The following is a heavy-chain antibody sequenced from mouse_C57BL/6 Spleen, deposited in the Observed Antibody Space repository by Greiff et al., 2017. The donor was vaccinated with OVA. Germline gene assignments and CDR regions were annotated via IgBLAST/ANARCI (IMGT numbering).Heavy chain of an antibody. Sequence: QVQLQQSGAELARPGASVKLSCKASGYTFTSYGISWVKQRTGQGLEWIGEIYPRSGNTYYNEKFKGKATLTADKSSSTAYMELRSLTAEDSAVYFCARATEQGYAMDYWGQGTSVTVSS. V-gene: IGHV1-81*01. CDR3: ARATEQGYAMDY. CDR1: GYTFTSYG. CDR2: IYPRSGNT. J-gene: IGHJ4*01.